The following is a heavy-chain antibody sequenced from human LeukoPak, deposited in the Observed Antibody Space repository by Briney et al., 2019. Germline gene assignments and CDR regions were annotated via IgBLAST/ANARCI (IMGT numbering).Heavy chain of an antibody. CDR2: INTDGRST. D-gene: IGHD3-9*01. Sequence: PGGPLGLSCAASGFTFSNHWTNWVRQAPGKGRVWVSRINTDGRSTTYADSVKGRFTISRDNAKNTLYLQMNSLNNEDTAVYYCTNDRVWNSFDSWGQGTLVTVSS. CDR3: TNDRVWNSFDS. J-gene: IGHJ4*02. CDR1: GFTFSNHW. V-gene: IGHV3-74*01.